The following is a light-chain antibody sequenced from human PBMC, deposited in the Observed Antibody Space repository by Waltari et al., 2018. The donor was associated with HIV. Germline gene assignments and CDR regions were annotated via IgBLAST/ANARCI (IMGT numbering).Light chain of an antibody. Sequence: QSVLTQPPSASGTPGQRVTISCSGRRSNIGSNAVTWYQQPPGTAPKLLIYNSNQRPAGVPDRFSGSKSGTSASLAISGLQSEDEGAYYCAAWDDGLNALFGGGTKLTV. CDR2: NSN. V-gene: IGLV1-44*01. J-gene: IGLJ2*01. CDR3: AAWDDGLNAL. CDR1: RSNIGSNA.